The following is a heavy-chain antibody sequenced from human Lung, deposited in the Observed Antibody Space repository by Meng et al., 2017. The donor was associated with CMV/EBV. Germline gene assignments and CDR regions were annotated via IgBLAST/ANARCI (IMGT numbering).Heavy chain of an antibody. D-gene: IGHD3-16*01. CDR3: AKDLLLFGGPNAYFDQ. V-gene: IGHV3-30*02. CDR1: GFRFDDYG. Sequence: GGSXRLXXAASGFRFDDYGMHWVRQTPGKGLEWVAFIRHDGTNKFYGDSVKGRFTISRDNSKNTVYLQMNSLRPEETAVYYCAKDLLLFGGPNAYFDQWGQGXLVTFSS. J-gene: IGHJ4*02. CDR2: IRHDGTNK.